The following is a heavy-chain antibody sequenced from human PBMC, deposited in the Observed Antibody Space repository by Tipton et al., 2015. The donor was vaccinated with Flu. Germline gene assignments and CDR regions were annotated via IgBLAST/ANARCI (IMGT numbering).Heavy chain of an antibody. CDR1: GFTFSSYW. J-gene: IGHJ4*02. V-gene: IGHV3-7*04. Sequence: SLRLSCAASGFTFSSYWMSWVRQAPGRGLEWAANIKQDGSAKDYVDSVEGRFTISRDNTKNSLYLQMNSLRAEDTAVYYCARGTSTVTTKDYFDYWGQGTLVTVSS. D-gene: IGHD4-17*01. CDR3: ARGTSTVTTKDYFDY. CDR2: IKQDGSAK.